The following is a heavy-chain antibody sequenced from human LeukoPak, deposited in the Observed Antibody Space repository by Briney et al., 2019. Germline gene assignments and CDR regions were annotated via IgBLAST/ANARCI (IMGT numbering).Heavy chain of an antibody. CDR2: IKSKTDGGTT. CDR3: AKDRELRDGSDY. J-gene: IGHJ4*02. V-gene: IGHV3-15*01. D-gene: IGHD5-24*01. CDR1: GFTFSDAW. Sequence: GGSLRLSCAASGFTFSDAWMSWVRQAPGKGLEWVGRIKSKTDGGTTDYAAPVKGRFTISRDNSKNTLYLQMNSLRAEDTAVYCCAKDRELRDGSDYWGQGTLVTVSS.